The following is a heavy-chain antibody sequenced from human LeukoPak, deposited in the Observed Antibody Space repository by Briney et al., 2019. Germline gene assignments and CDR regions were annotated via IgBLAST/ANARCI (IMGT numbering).Heavy chain of an antibody. J-gene: IGHJ4*02. CDR3: ARDTGPGITVTD. CDR2: VSNDGNIR. Sequence: GRALRLSCAASGFTFSSYGMNWVRQAPGKGLEWVAVVSNDGNIRYYADSVKGRFTISRDNSKNTLYLQLDSVRAEDTAIYNCARDTGPGITVTDWGQGTLVTVSS. CDR1: GFTFSSYG. V-gene: IGHV3-30*03. D-gene: IGHD3-22*01.